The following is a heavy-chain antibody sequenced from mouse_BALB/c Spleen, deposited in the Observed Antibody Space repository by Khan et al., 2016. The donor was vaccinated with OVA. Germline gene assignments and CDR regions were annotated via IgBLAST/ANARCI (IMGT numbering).Heavy chain of an antibody. CDR1: GYSFTGYY. J-gene: IGHJ3*01. CDR3: ARGDYYGSSSFVY. D-gene: IGHD1-1*01. Sequence: LVKTGASVKISRKASGYSFTGYYMHWVKQSHGKSLEWIGYISCYNGSTTYNQKFKGKATFTVDTSSSTVYMQFNSLTSEDSAVYYCARGDYYGSSSFVYWGQGTLVTVSA. CDR2: ISCYNGST. V-gene: IGHV1S34*01.